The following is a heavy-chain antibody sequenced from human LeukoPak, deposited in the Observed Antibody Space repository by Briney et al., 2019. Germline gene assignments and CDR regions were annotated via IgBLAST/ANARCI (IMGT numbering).Heavy chain of an antibody. CDR2: IYYSGIT. D-gene: IGHD2-2*01. Sequence: SETLSLTCITSSSYYWGWIRQPPGKGLEWIGSIYYSGITYYSPSLKSRVTISVDTSKNQFSLKLSSVTAADTAVYYCASQGCSSSSCHFDYWGQGPLVPVPS. CDR1: TSSSYY. CDR3: ASQGCSSSSCHFDY. J-gene: IGHJ4*02. V-gene: IGHV4-39*01.